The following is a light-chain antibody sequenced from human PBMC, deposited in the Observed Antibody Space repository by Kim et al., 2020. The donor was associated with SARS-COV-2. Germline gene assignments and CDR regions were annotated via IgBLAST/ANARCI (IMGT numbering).Light chain of an antibody. Sequence: VALGQTVRITGQGDSLRSYYATWYQQRPRQAPVLVIYGRNNRPSGIPDRFSGSSSGNTASLTISGAQAEDEADFYCQSRDSGGNILFGGGTKLTVL. CDR3: QSRDSGGNIL. J-gene: IGLJ2*01. V-gene: IGLV3-19*01. CDR1: SLRSYY. CDR2: GRN.